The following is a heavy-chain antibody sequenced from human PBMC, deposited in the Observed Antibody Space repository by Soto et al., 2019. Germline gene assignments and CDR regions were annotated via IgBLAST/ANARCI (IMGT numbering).Heavy chain of an antibody. CDR1: GFTFSSYA. Sequence: EVQLLESGGGLVQPGGSLRLSCAASGFTFSSYAMSWVRQAPGKGLEWVSAISGSSSYIYYADSVKGRFTISRDNAKNSLYLQMNSLRAEDTAVYYCARGVYSYGENYYYYYGMDVWGQGTTVTVSS. CDR3: ARGVYSYGENYYYYYGMDV. J-gene: IGHJ6*02. V-gene: IGHV3-21*01. D-gene: IGHD5-18*01. CDR2: ISGSSSYI.